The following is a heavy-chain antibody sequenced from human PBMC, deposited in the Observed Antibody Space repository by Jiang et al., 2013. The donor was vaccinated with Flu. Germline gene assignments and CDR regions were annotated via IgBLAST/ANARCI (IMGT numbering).Heavy chain of an antibody. CDR1: AA. CDR2: TYYRSKWYN. Sequence: AAWNWIRQSPSRGLEWLGRTYYRSKWYNDYAVSVKSRITINPDTSKNQFSLQLNSVTPEDTAVYYCAREENTMVRGAINYGMDVWGKGTTVTVSS. CDR3: AREENTMVRGAINYGMDV. D-gene: IGHD3-10*01. J-gene: IGHJ6*04. V-gene: IGHV6-1*01.